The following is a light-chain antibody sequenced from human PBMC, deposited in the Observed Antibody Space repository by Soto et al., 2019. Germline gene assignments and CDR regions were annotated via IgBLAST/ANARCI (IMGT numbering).Light chain of an antibody. J-gene: IGLJ1*01. CDR3: CSYAGSYTFSYV. V-gene: IGLV2-11*01. Sequence: QSVLTQPRSVSGSPGQSVTISCTGTSSDVGGYNYVSWYQQHPGKAPKLMISDVSKRPSGVPDRFSGSKSGNPASLTISVLQAEDEADYYCCSYAGSYTFSYVFGTGTKVTGL. CDR1: SSDVGGYNY. CDR2: DVS.